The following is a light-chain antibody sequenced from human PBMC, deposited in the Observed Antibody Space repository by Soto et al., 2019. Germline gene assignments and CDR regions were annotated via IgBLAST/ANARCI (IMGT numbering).Light chain of an antibody. CDR2: GAS. V-gene: IGKV3-15*01. Sequence: EIVMTQSPATLSLSPGERATLSRRASQSVRSSFLAWYQQKPGQAPSLLIYGASTRATGIPARFSGSGSGTEFTLTINSLQSEDFAVYYCQQYSNWPLTFGGGTKVDIK. J-gene: IGKJ4*01. CDR3: QQYSNWPLT. CDR1: QSVRSSF.